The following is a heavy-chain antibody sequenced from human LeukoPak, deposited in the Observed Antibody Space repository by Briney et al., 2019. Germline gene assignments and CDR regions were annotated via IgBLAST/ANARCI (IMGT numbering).Heavy chain of an antibody. CDR1: GYTFTSYG. CDR3: ARDQGSSWPYGYYYYYYMDV. V-gene: IGHV1-18*01. Sequence: GASVKVSCKASGYTFTSYGISWVRQAPGQGLEWMGWISAYNGNTNYAQKLQGRVTMTTDTSTSTAYMELRSLRSDDTAVYYCARDQGSSWPYGYYYYYYMDVWGKGTTVTVSS. CDR2: ISAYNGNT. D-gene: IGHD6-13*01. J-gene: IGHJ6*03.